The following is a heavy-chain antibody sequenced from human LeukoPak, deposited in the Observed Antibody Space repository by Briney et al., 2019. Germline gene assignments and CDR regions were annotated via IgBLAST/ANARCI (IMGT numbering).Heavy chain of an antibody. V-gene: IGHV1-46*01. Sequence: GASVKVSCKASGYTFTSYYMHWVRQAPGQGLEWMGIINPSGGSTSYAQKFQGRVTMTRDTSTSTVYMELSSLRSEDTAVYYCARFRAERSYTYYYAMDVWGQGTTVTVSS. CDR3: ARFRAERSYTYYYAMDV. D-gene: IGHD5-24*01. CDR2: INPSGGST. CDR1: GYTFTSYY. J-gene: IGHJ6*02.